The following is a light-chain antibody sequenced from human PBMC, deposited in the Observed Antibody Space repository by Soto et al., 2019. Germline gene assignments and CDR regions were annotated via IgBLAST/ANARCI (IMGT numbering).Light chain of an antibody. CDR2: DAS. CDR1: QSISSW. J-gene: IGKJ1*01. CDR3: QQYSSFST. Sequence: DIQMTQSPSSLSASVGDRVTITCRASQSISSWLAWYQQKPGKAPKLLMYDASSLEGGVPSRFSGSGSGTEFTLTISSLQPADVATYHCQQYSSFSTFGQGTKVEIK. V-gene: IGKV1-5*01.